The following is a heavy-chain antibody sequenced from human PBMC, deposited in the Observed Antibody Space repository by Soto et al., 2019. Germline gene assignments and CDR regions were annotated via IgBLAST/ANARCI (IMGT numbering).Heavy chain of an antibody. CDR2: IYPGDSDT. CDR1: GYSFTSYW. J-gene: IGHJ6*04. Sequence: GESLKISCQVSGYSFTSYWIVWVRQIPGKGLEWMVIIYPGDSDTRYSPSFQGQVTISADKSISTAYLQWSSLKASDTAMYYCARHNALIYGMDVWGKGNTVTVSS. V-gene: IGHV5-51*01. CDR3: ARHNALIYGMDV.